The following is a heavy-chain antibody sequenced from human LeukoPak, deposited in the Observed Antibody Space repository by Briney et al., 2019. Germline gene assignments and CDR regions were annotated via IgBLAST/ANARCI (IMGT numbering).Heavy chain of an antibody. D-gene: IGHD3-9*01. J-gene: IGHJ5*02. CDR2: INQDGSEK. CDR3: VCRYFDWLSRFDP. V-gene: IGHV3-7*01. Sequence: GRSLRLSCAASGFSFSTYWMSWVRQAPGKGLEWVANINQDGSEKHYVDPAKGRFTISRDNAKNSLYLQMNSLRAEDTAMYYCVCRYFDWLSRFDPWGQGTLVTVSS. CDR1: GFSFSTYW.